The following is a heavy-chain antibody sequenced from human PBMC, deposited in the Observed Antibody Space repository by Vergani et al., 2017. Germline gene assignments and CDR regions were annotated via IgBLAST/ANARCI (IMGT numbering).Heavy chain of an antibody. D-gene: IGHD4-23*01. V-gene: IGHV3-23*01. J-gene: IGHJ4*02. CDR3: SGGNPEGSGRGIFDY. CDR1: GFTFSSYA. CDR2: ISGSGGST. Sequence: EVQLLESGGGLVQPGGSLRLSCAASGFTFSSYAMSWVRQAPGKGLEWVSAISGSGGSTYYADSVKGRFTISRDNSKNTLYLQMNSLRAEDTAVYYCSGGNPEGSGRGIFDYWGQGTLVTVSS.